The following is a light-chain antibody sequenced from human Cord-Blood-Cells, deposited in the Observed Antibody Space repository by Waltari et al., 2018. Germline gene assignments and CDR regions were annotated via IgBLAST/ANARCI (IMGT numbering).Light chain of an antibody. Sequence: EIVLPQSPATLSLSPGERATLSCRASQSVSSYLDWYQQKPGQAPRLLIYDASNRATGIPARFSGSGSGTDFTLTISSLEPEDFAVYYCQQRSNWPRTFGQGTKVEIK. CDR1: QSVSSY. CDR3: QQRSNWPRT. J-gene: IGKJ1*01. CDR2: DAS. V-gene: IGKV3-11*01.